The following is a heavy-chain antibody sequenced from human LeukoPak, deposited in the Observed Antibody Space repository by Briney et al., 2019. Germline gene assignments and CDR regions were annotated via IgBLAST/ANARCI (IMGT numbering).Heavy chain of an antibody. V-gene: IGHV3-7*01. Sequence: GGSLRLSCEVSGFTFRNYWMTWVRQAPGRGLEGVANIKPDGSEKNYVDSVKGRFTISRDDAKNSLFLQMNSLRPEDTAVYFCARNDVAAAGDYWGQGTLVTVSS. CDR1: GFTFRNYW. CDR3: ARNDVAAAGDY. J-gene: IGHJ4*02. CDR2: IKPDGSEK. D-gene: IGHD6-13*01.